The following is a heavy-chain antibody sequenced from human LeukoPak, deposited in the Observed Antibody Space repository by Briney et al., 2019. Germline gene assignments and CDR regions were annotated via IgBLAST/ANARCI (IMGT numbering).Heavy chain of an antibody. CDR3: ARAYCSSTNCEALADY. CDR2: ISSSSSYI. CDR1: GYTFSSYS. V-gene: IGHV3-21*01. D-gene: IGHD2-2*01. Sequence: PGGSLRLSCAASGYTFSSYSMNWVRQAPGKGLEWVSSISSSSSYIYYADSVKGRFTISRDNAKNSLYLQMNSLRAEDTAVYYCARAYCSSTNCEALADYWGQGTLVTVSS. J-gene: IGHJ4*02.